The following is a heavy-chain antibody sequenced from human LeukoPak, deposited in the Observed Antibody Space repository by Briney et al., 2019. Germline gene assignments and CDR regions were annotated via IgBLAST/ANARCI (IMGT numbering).Heavy chain of an antibody. CDR1: GGSLSGFY. CDR2: VYYGGST. CDR3: ARDSTTMDARLFDP. D-gene: IGHD1-1*01. J-gene: IGHJ5*02. Sequence: PSETLSLTCTVSGGSLSGFYWSWIRQPPGKGLEWIGYVYYGGSTTYNPSLRSRVTILVDTSKNQFSLRLGSVTAADTAVYYCARDSTTMDARLFDPWGQGTLVTVSS. V-gene: IGHV4-59*01.